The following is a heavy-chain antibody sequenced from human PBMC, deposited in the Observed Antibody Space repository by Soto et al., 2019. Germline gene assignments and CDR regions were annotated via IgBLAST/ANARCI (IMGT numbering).Heavy chain of an antibody. Sequence: PSETLSLTCAVSGDSISTYYCMWIRQPPGKGLEWIGYIKYSGSAIYNPSLKSRVTISVDTSKNQFALKLSSVTAADTAVYYCARGYDSSGLYWGQGTLVTVSS. D-gene: IGHD6-19*01. CDR3: ARGYDSSGLY. CDR1: GDSISTYY. V-gene: IGHV4-59*08. J-gene: IGHJ4*02. CDR2: IKYSGSA.